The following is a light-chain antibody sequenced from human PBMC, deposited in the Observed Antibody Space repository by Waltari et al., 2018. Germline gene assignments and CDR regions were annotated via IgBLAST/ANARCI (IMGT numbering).Light chain of an antibody. J-gene: IGKJ1*01. CDR2: WAS. CDR3: QQYYRSRT. CDR1: QSVLYNSNDKNY. Sequence: QSVLYNSNDKNYLTWYQPKPGQPPKLLIYWASTRESGVPDRFSCSGSGTDFTLTISSLQAEDVAVYYCQQYYRSRTFGQGTKVEIK. V-gene: IGKV4-1*01.